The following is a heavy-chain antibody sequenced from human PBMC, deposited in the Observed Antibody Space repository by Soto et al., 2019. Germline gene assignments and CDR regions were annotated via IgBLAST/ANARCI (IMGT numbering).Heavy chain of an antibody. CDR3: ARQGYYGSGSYYKFRWFDP. CDR2: IYYSGST. V-gene: IGHV4-39*01. Sequence: QLQLQESGPGLVKPSETLSLTCTVSSGSISSSSYYWGWIRQPPGKGLEWIGSIYYSGSTYYNPSLKSRVTISVDTSKNQFALKLSSVTAADTAVYYCARQGYYGSGSYYKFRWFDPWGQGTLVTVSS. D-gene: IGHD3-10*01. CDR1: SGSISSSSYY. J-gene: IGHJ5*02.